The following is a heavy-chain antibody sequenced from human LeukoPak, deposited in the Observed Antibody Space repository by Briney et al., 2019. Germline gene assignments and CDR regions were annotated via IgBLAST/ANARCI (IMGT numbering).Heavy chain of an antibody. Sequence: GGSLRLSCAASGFTLDDYTMHWVRHAPGKGLEWVSLISWDGGSTYYADSVKGRFTISRDNSKNSLYLQMNSLRTEDTALYYCAKGHHYYDSSVVVDYWGQGTLVTVSS. CDR2: ISWDGGST. D-gene: IGHD3-22*01. CDR1: GFTLDDYT. J-gene: IGHJ4*02. V-gene: IGHV3-43*01. CDR3: AKGHHYYDSSVVVDY.